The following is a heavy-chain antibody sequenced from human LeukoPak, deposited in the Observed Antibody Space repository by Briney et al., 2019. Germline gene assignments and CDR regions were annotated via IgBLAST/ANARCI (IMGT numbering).Heavy chain of an antibody. J-gene: IGHJ3*02. D-gene: IGHD2-2*01. V-gene: IGHV5-51*01. CDR3: ARGVVPAADDAFDI. CDR1: GYYFINYW. CDR2: IYPGDSDT. Sequence: GESLKISCKASGYYFINYWIAWVRQMPGRGLEWMGIIYPGDSDTRYSPPFQGQVTISADKSTDTAYLQWSSLKASDTAMYYCARGVVPAADDAFDIWGQGTMVTVSS.